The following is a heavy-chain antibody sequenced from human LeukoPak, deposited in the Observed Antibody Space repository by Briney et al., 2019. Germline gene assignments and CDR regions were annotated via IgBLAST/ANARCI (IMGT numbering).Heavy chain of an antibody. CDR2: IYYSGST. V-gene: IGHV4-39*07. CDR3: AGSGSYYFGYFQH. D-gene: IGHD1-26*01. J-gene: IGHJ1*01. Sequence: KSSETLSLTCTVSGGSISSGTYYWGWIRQPPGKGLEWIGSIYYSGSTYYNPSLKSRVTISVDTSKNQFSLKLSSVTAADTAVYYCAGSGSYYFGYFQHWGQGTLVTVSS. CDR1: GGSISSGTYY.